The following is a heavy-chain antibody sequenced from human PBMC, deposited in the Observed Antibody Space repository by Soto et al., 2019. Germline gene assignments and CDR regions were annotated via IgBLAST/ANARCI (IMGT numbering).Heavy chain of an antibody. CDR1: GFTFSSYA. D-gene: IGHD5-12*01. V-gene: IGHV3-30-3*01. J-gene: IGHJ4*02. CDR3: ARDWTIVAAKRQTLGFDY. Sequence: QVQLVESGGGVVQPGRSLRLSCAASGFTFSSYAMHWVRQAPGKGLEWVAVISYDGSNKYYADSVKGRFTISRDNSKNTLYLQMNSLRAEDTAVYYCARDWTIVAAKRQTLGFDYWGQGTLVTVSS. CDR2: ISYDGSNK.